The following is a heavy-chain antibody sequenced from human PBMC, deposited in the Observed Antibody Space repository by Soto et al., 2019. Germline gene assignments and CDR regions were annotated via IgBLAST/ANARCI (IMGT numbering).Heavy chain of an antibody. CDR1: GGTFSSYT. Sequence: QVQLVQSGAEVKKPGSSVKVSCKASGGTFSSYTISWVRQAPGQGLEWMGRIIPILGIANYAQKFQGRVTITSDKSTSTAYMELSSLRSEDTAVYYCANNEGGILMIGNYFQHWGQGTLVTVSS. D-gene: IGHD3-9*01. J-gene: IGHJ1*01. V-gene: IGHV1-69*02. CDR2: IIPILGIA. CDR3: ANNEGGILMIGNYFQH.